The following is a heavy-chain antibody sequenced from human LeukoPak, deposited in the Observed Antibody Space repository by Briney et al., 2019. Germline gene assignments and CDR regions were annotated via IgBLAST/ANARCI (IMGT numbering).Heavy chain of an antibody. CDR2: SYPGDSDT. Sequence: GGALQISSKGSGCIFTSYWIGWGRQMPGKGLEWMGISYPGDSDTRYSPSFQGQVTISADKSISTAYLQWSSLKASDTAMYYCARHGAYSSGLGIPYYFDYWGQGTLVTVAS. D-gene: IGHD6-19*01. CDR3: ARHGAYSSGLGIPYYFDY. V-gene: IGHV5-51*01. J-gene: IGHJ4*02. CDR1: GCIFTSYW.